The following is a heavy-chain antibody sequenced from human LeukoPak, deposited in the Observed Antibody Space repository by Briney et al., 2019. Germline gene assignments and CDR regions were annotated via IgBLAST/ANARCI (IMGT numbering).Heavy chain of an antibody. V-gene: IGHV1-46*01. J-gene: IGHJ4*02. CDR1: GYTFTSYY. CDR3: ARDRGYSNYVGYFDY. CDR2: INPSGGST. D-gene: IGHD4-11*01. Sequence: GASVKVSCKAPGYTFTSYYMHWVRQAPGQGLEWMGIINPSGGSTSYAQKFQGRVTMTRDMSTSTVYMELSSLRSEDTAVYYCARDRGYSNYVGYFDYWGQGTLVTVSS.